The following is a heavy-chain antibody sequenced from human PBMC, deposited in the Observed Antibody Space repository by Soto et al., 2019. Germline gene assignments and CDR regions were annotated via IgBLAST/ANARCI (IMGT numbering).Heavy chain of an antibody. CDR2: IWYDGSNK. Sequence: QVQLVESGGGVVQPGRSLRLSCAASGFTFSSYGMHWVRQAPGKGLEWVAVIWYDGSNKYYADSVKGRFTISRDNSKNTLYLQMNSLRAEDTAVYYCARDIDFWSGYTYYYGIDVWGQGTTVTVSS. CDR3: ARDIDFWSGYTYYYGIDV. CDR1: GFTFSSYG. J-gene: IGHJ6*02. D-gene: IGHD3-3*01. V-gene: IGHV3-33*01.